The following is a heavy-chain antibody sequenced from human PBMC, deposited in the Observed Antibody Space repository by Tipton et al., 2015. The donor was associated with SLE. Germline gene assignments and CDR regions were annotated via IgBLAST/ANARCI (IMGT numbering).Heavy chain of an antibody. V-gene: IGHV1-69*01. D-gene: IGHD3-9*01. Sequence: QSGAEVKKPGSSVKVSCKASGGTFSSYAISWVRQAPGQGLEGMGGIIPIFGTANYAQKFQGRVTITADESTSTANMELSSLRSEDTAVYYCARGGHYDILTGYFPAPGYYYYGLDVWGQGTTVTVSS. CDR2: IIPIFGTA. CDR3: ARGGHYDILTGYFPAPGYYYYGLDV. J-gene: IGHJ6*02. CDR1: GGTFSSYA.